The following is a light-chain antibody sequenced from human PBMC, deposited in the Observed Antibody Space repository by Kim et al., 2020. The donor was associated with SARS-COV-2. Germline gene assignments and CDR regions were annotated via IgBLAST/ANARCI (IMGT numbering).Light chain of an antibody. J-gene: IGLJ3*02. CDR3: YSAADNNWV. CDR2: KDS. Sequence: GAPGQEARINRAGGGAAKKEGWWVQQKARQGPVLVIYKDSERPSGIPERVSGSSSGTTVTLTISGAQVEDEADYYCYSAADNNWVFGGGTQLTVL. CDR1: GAAKKE. V-gene: IGLV3-27*01.